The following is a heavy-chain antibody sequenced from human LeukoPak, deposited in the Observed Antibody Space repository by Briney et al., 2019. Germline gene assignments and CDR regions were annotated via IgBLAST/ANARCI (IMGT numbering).Heavy chain of an antibody. D-gene: IGHD6-13*01. Sequence: GGSLRLSCAASGSTFDDYAMHWVRQAPGKGLEWVSGISWNSGSIGYADSVKGRFTISRDNAKNSLYLQMNSLRAEDTALYYCAKGYEGNPSDAFDIWGQGTMVTVSS. CDR1: GSTFDDYA. V-gene: IGHV3-9*01. J-gene: IGHJ3*02. CDR3: AKGYEGNPSDAFDI. CDR2: ISWNSGSI.